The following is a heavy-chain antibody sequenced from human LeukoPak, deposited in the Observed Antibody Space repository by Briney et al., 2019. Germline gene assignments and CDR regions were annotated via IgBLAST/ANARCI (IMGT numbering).Heavy chain of an antibody. J-gene: IGHJ4*02. Sequence: ASVKVSCRVSGDTPTEISIHWVRQTPGKGLEWMGGLHPEDREVIYAQKFQGRVTMTEDSSTDTAYMDLRSLRSEDTAVYYCATAEQLVWGQGTLVTVSS. D-gene: IGHD6-6*01. V-gene: IGHV1-24*01. CDR3: ATAEQLV. CDR1: GDTPTEIS. CDR2: LHPEDREV.